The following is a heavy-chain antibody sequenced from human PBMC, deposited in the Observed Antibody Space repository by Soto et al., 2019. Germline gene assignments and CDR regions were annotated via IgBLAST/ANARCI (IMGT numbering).Heavy chain of an antibody. Sequence: GGSLRLSCAASGFSISSYWMSWVRQAPGKGLEWVANIKEDGSEKYYVDSVKGRFTISRDNAKNSLFLQIDSLRAEDTAVYYCAKEDFPIDYYYYYYMDVWGKGTTVTVSS. D-gene: IGHD3-16*02. V-gene: IGHV3-7*01. CDR3: AKEDFPIDYYYYYYMDV. CDR2: IKEDGSEK. CDR1: GFSISSYW. J-gene: IGHJ6*03.